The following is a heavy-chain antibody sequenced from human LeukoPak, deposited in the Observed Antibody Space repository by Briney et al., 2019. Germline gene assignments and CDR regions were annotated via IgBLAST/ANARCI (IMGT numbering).Heavy chain of an antibody. Sequence: GGSLRLSCAACGFTFSSYWMHWVRQAPGKGLVWVSRINSDGSATSYVDSVKGRFTISRDNAKNTLYLQMNSLRAEDTAVYSCARGVYGSGSYSANNWGQGTLVTVSS. V-gene: IGHV3-74*01. CDR1: GFTFSSYW. J-gene: IGHJ4*02. D-gene: IGHD3-10*01. CDR3: ARGVYGSGSYSANN. CDR2: INSDGSAT.